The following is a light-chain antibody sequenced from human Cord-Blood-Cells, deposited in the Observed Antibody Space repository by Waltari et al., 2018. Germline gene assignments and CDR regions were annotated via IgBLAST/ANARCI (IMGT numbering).Light chain of an antibody. Sequence: QSALTQPASVSGSPGQSITISCTGTSSDVGSYNLVSWYQQHPGKAPKLMIYEGSKRPAGVSNRFSGSKSRNTASLTISGLQAEYEADYYCCSYAGSSSYVFGTGTKVTVL. J-gene: IGLJ1*01. CDR3: CSYAGSSSYV. V-gene: IGLV2-23*01. CDR2: EGS. CDR1: SSDVGSYNL.